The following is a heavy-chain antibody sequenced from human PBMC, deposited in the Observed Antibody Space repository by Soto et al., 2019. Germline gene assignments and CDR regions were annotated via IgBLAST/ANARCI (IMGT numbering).Heavy chain of an antibody. CDR2: ISPKSGGT. J-gene: IGHJ4*02. CDR1: GYTFTDYY. Sequence: QVQLVQSGAEVKKPGASVKVSCEASGYTFTDYYMHWVRQAPGQGFEWMGRISPKSGGTNYAQKFQGRVTMTWDTSLNTAYMELSSLTSEDTAVYYCARPPGYISDWYFFDLWGQGTLITVSS. CDR3: ARPPGYISDWYFFDL. V-gene: IGHV1-2*02. D-gene: IGHD3-9*01.